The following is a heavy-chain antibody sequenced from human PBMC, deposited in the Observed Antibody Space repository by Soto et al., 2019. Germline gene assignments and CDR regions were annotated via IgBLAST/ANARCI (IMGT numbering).Heavy chain of an antibody. CDR3: ARRV. CDR2: ISAGGDST. J-gene: IGHJ4*02. CDR1: GFTFSNYP. Sequence: PGGSLRRSCATSGFTFSNYPMNWVRQAPGKGLEWVSGISAGGDSTYYADSVKGRFTIFRDNSKNSVYLQMNSLRAEDTAVYYCARRVWGQGTLVTVSS. V-gene: IGHV3-23*01.